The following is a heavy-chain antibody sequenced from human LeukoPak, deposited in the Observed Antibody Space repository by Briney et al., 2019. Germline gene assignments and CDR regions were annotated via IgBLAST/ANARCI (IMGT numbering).Heavy chain of an antibody. D-gene: IGHD3-22*01. J-gene: IGHJ5*02. CDR3: ARSYYHDSSGPPCFDP. V-gene: IGHV1-18*01. CDR2: ISAYNGNT. CDR1: GYTFTSYG. Sequence: ASVKVSCKASGYTFTSYGISWVRQAPGQGLEWMGWISAYNGNTNYAQKLQGRVTMTTDTSTSTAYMELRSLRSDDTAVYYCARSYYHDSSGPPCFDPWGQGTLVTAS.